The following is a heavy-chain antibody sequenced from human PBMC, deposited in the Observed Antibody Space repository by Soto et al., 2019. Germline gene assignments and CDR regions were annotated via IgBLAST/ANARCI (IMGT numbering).Heavy chain of an antibody. D-gene: IGHD5-12*01. CDR3: GRVRVDKAEGWFDP. CDR1: GYSFTTYW. CDR2: IDPSDSYA. Sequence: GESLKISCKGSGYSFTTYWITWVRQVPGKGLEWMGRIDPSDSYANYSPSFQGHVTMSADKSISTAYLQWSSLKASDTAMYYCGRVRVDKAEGWFDPWGHGTLVTVSS. V-gene: IGHV5-10-1*01. J-gene: IGHJ5*02.